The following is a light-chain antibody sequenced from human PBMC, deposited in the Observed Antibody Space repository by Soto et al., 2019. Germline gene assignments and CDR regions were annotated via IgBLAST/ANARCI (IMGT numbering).Light chain of an antibody. Sequence: DIQMTQSPSTLSASVGDKVTITCRASHSISSWLAWYQQKPGKAPKILIYKASSLESGVPSRFSGSGSGTEFTLTISSLQPDDFATYYCQQYNSYPWTFGQGTKVEIK. CDR3: QQYNSYPWT. J-gene: IGKJ1*01. CDR1: HSISSW. CDR2: KAS. V-gene: IGKV1-5*03.